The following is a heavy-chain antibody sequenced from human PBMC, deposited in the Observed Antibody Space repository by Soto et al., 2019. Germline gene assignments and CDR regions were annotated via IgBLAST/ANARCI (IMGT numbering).Heavy chain of an antibody. CDR3: ATSRSPVVPATNWFDP. Sequence: GASVKVSCKVSGYTLTELSMHWVRQAPGKGLEWMGGFDPEDGETIYAQKFQGRVTMTEDTSTDTAYMELSSLRSEATAVYYCATSRSPVVPATNWFDPWGQGTLVTVSS. CDR1: GYTLTELS. V-gene: IGHV1-24*01. CDR2: FDPEDGET. D-gene: IGHD2-2*01. J-gene: IGHJ5*02.